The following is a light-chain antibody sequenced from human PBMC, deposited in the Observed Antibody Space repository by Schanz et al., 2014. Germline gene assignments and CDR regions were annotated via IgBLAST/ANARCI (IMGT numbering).Light chain of an antibody. J-gene: IGKJ1*01. CDR3: HSYNGVWT. CDR2: GAS. Sequence: EIVLTQSPGTLSLSPGERATLSCRASQSVSSSYLAWYQQKPGQAPRLLIYGASSRATGIPDRFSGSGSGTDFTLTISRLEPEDVATYYCHSYNGVWTFGHGTKVELK. V-gene: IGKV3-20*01. CDR1: QSVSSSY.